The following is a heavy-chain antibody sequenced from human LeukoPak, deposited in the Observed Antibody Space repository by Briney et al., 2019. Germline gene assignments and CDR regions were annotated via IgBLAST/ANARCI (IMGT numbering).Heavy chain of an antibody. D-gene: IGHD6-13*01. CDR2: IYSGGST. Sequence: PGGSLRLSCAASGFTVSSNYMSWVRQAPGKGLEWVSVIYSGGSTYYADSVKGRFTIPRDNSKNTLYLQMNSLRAEDTAVYYCARVSSSLSNAFDIWGQGTMVTVSS. V-gene: IGHV3-53*01. CDR1: GFTVSSNY. J-gene: IGHJ3*02. CDR3: ARVSSSLSNAFDI.